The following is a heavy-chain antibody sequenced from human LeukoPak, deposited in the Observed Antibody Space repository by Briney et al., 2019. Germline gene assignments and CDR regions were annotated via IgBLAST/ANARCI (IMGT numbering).Heavy chain of an antibody. Sequence: ASVKVSCKASGYTFTSYGISWVRQAPGQGLEWMGCISGYNTNTKYAQTVQGRVTMTTDTSTSTAYLELRGLTSDDTAVYYCARVWSDGVDYWGRGTLVTVSS. CDR3: ARVWSDGVDY. CDR1: GYTFTSYG. J-gene: IGHJ4*02. D-gene: IGHD1-26*01. V-gene: IGHV1-18*01. CDR2: ISGYNTNT.